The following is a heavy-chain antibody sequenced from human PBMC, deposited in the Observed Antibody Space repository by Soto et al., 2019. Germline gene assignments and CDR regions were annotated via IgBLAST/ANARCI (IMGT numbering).Heavy chain of an antibody. CDR1: GFTFSSYS. D-gene: IGHD3-22*01. J-gene: IGHJ4*02. V-gene: IGHV3-48*02. Sequence: EVQLVESGGGLVQPGGSLRLSCAASGFTFSSYSMNWVRQAPGKGLEWVSYISSSSSTIYYADSVKGRFTISRDNAKNSLYLQMNSLRDEDTAVYYCARSRLISDSSGYYYGPYGYWGQGTLVTVFS. CDR2: ISSSSSTI. CDR3: ARSRLISDSSGYYYGPYGY.